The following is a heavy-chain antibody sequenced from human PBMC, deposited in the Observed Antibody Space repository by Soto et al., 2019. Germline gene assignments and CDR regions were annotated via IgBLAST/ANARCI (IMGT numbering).Heavy chain of an antibody. V-gene: IGHV4-4*07. CDR1: GGSISSYY. J-gene: IGHJ5*02. D-gene: IGHD3-10*01. CDR3: ARDGIITMVRGVITNWFDP. Sequence: QVQLQESGPGLVKPSETLSLTCTVSGGSISSYYWSWIRQPAGKGLEWIGRIYTSGSTNYNPSLTSRVTMSVDTSKNQFSLKLSSVSAADTAVYYCARDGIITMVRGVITNWFDPWGQGTLVTVSS. CDR2: IYTSGST.